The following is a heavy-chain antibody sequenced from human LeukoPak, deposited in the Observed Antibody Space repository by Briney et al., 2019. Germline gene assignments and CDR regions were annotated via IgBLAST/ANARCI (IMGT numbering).Heavy chain of an antibody. CDR3: ASGDSSSWYIPFDY. D-gene: IGHD6-13*01. V-gene: IGHV1-69*04. CDR1: GGTFSSYA. J-gene: IGHJ4*02. CDR2: IIPILGIA. Sequence: ASVKVSCKASGGTFSSYAISWVRQAPGQGLEWMGRIIPILGIANYAQKFQGRVTITADKSTSTAYTELSSLRSEDTAVYYCASGDSSSWYIPFDYWGQGTLVTVSS.